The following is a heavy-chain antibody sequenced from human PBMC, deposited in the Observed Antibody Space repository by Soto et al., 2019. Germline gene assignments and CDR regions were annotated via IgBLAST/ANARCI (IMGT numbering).Heavy chain of an antibody. Sequence: SETLSLTCTVSGGSISSGGYYWSWIRQHPGKGLEWIGYIYYSGSTYYNPSLKSRVTISVDTVTNQFSLKLSFVTAADTAVYYCSRVIYAANGLVRGVHYYMDVWGKGTTVTVSS. V-gene: IGHV4-31*03. CDR3: SRVIYAANGLVRGVHYYMDV. CDR2: IYYSGST. CDR1: GGSISSGGYY. D-gene: IGHD3-10*01. J-gene: IGHJ6*03.